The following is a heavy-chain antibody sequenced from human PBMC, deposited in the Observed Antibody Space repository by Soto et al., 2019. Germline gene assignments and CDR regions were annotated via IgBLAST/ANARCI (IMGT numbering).Heavy chain of an antibody. Sequence: QVQLQESGPGLVKPSETLSLTCTVSGGSMSPYYWSWIRQPPGKGLEWIGYIYYSGSTNYNPSLQSRVTISVDTSKSQFSLKLSSVTAADTAVYYCARVLHRGNSKPYYFDYWGRGTLVTVSP. J-gene: IGHJ4*02. D-gene: IGHD2-21*02. CDR2: IYYSGST. CDR1: GGSMSPYY. V-gene: IGHV4-59*01. CDR3: ARVLHRGNSKPYYFDY.